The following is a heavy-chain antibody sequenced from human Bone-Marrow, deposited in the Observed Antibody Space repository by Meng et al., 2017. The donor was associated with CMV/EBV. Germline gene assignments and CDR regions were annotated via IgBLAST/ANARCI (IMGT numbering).Heavy chain of an antibody. CDR1: GGSISSSTYH. J-gene: IGHJ4*02. CDR2: IHNSGTT. D-gene: IGHD6-13*01. Sequence: SETLSLTCTVSGGSISSSTYHWGWIRQPPGKGLEWIGSIHNSGTTYYNPSLKSRVTISVDPSKNQFSLKMSSVSAADTAVYYCARHPGRRWAAAGAEIDYWGQGTLVTVSS. CDR3: ARHPGRRWAAAGAEIDY. V-gene: IGHV4-39*01.